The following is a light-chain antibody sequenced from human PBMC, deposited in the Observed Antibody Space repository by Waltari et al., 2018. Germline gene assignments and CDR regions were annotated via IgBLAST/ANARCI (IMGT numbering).Light chain of an antibody. CDR2: EVS. J-gene: IGLJ2*01. Sequence: QSALTQPASVSGSPGQSITISCTGTSSYVGGYNYVPWYQQHPGKAPKLMSYEVSNRPSGVSNRFSGSKSGNTASLTISGLQAEDEADYYCSSYTSSSTRVFGGGTKLTVL. CDR1: SSYVGGYNY. V-gene: IGLV2-14*01. CDR3: SSYTSSSTRV.